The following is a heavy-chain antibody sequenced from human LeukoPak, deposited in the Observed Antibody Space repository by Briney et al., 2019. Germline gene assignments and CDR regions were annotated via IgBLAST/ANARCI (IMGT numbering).Heavy chain of an antibody. D-gene: IGHD3-3*01. V-gene: IGHV3-30*04. CDR2: ISYDGSNK. Sequence: GRSLRLSCAASGFTFSSYAIHWVRQAPGKGLEWVAVISYDGSNKYYSDSVKGRFTISRDNSKKTLYLQMNSLRAEDTAVYYCARELEAFDIWGQGTMVTVSS. CDR3: ARELEAFDI. J-gene: IGHJ3*02. CDR1: GFTFSSYA.